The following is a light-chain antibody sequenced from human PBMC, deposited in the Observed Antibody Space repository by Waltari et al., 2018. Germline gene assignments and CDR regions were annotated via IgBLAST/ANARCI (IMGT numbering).Light chain of an antibody. Sequence: QSALTQPASVSGSPGQSITISCTGTSSDVGGYNYVSWYQQHPGKAPKPIIYDVSNRPSGVSNRFSGSKSGNTASLTISGLQAEDEADYYCSSYTSSSTLNWVFGGGTKLTVL. J-gene: IGLJ3*02. CDR1: SSDVGGYNY. CDR3: SSYTSSSTLNWV. V-gene: IGLV2-14*03. CDR2: DVS.